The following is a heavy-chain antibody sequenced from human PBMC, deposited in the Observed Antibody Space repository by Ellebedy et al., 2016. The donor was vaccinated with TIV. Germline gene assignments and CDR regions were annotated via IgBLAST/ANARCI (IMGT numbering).Heavy chain of an antibody. CDR3: ARDYGEVRYYGMDV. D-gene: IGHD3-16*01. J-gene: IGHJ6*02. V-gene: IGHV3-13*01. CDR2: IGTAGDT. Sequence: GGSLRLSCAASGFTFSSYDMHWVRQAPGKGLDWVSAIGTAGDTYYPGSVKGRFTISRDNAKNSLYLQMNSLRAEDTAVYYCARDYGEVRYYGMDVWGQGTTVTVSS. CDR1: GFTFSSYD.